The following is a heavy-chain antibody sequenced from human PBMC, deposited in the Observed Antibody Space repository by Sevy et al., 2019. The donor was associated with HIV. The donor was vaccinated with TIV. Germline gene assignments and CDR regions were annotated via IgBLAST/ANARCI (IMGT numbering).Heavy chain of an antibody. CDR1: GFTFSNYA. V-gene: IGHV3-23*01. Sequence: GGSLRLSCAASGFTFSNYAMTWVRQAPGKGLEWVSSITGNGVETYYADSVKGRFIISRDNSDHILTLQMNRVRAEDTAVYYCAKDAIFREVYSTDVWGEGTTVTVSS. D-gene: IGHD3-10*01. CDR3: AKDAIFREVYSTDV. J-gene: IGHJ6*04. CDR2: ITGNGVET.